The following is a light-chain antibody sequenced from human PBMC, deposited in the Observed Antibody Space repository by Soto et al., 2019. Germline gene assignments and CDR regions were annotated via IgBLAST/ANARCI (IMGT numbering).Light chain of an antibody. CDR2: KVS. J-gene: IGKJ2*01. CDR1: QSLVYSDGITY. V-gene: IGKV2-30*01. CDR3: MQGIYWPPYT. Sequence: DVVLTQSPLSLPVIVGQPASISCRSSQSLVYSDGITYLSWFHQRPGQSPRRLIYKVSNRDSGXPXRXNGSGSVTDFTLKISRVEAEDVGVYYCMQGIYWPPYTFGQGTKLDIK.